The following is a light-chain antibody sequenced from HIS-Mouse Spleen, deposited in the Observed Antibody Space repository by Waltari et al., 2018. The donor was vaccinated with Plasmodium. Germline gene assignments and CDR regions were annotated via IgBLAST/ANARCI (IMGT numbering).Light chain of an antibody. J-gene: IGKJ3*01. Sequence: EIVMTQSPATLSVSPGERAPLSCRASQSVSSNLAWYQQKPCQAPRLLIYVASTRAIGIPSRFSGSGSGTEFTLTISSLQSEDFAIYYCQQYNNWSFTFGPGTKVDIK. CDR3: QQYNNWSFT. CDR1: QSVSSN. V-gene: IGKV3-15*01. CDR2: VAS.